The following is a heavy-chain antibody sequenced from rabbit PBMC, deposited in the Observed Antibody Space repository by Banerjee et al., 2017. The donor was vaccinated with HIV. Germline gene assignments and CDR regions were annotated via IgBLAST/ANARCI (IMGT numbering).Heavy chain of an antibody. Sequence: QEHLEEYGGDLVKPEGSLTLTCTASGFSFSSSYYMCWVRQAPGKGLELIACIYTDSDGTWYASWVNGRFSISRTSSPTVDLKMTSLTAADTATYFCARDPAGGGNYYTLWGPGTLVTVS. V-gene: IGHV1S45*01. CDR2: IYTDSDGT. CDR3: ARDPAGGGNYYTL. CDR1: GFSFSSSYY. J-gene: IGHJ6*01. D-gene: IGHD8-1*01.